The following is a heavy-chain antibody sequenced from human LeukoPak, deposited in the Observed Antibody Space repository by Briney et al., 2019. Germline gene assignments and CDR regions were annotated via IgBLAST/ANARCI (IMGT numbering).Heavy chain of an antibody. CDR2: LYYSGST. D-gene: IGHD3-10*01. CDR1: GYSMSNGYY. V-gene: IGHV4-38-2*01. Sequence: SETLSLTCAVSGYSMSNGYYWGWIRQPPGKGLEWIGRLYYSGSTYYNPSLTSRVTISVDTSKNQFSLKLSSVTAADTAVYYCARHYPPSHYFDYWGQGTLVTVSS. J-gene: IGHJ4*02. CDR3: ARHYPPSHYFDY.